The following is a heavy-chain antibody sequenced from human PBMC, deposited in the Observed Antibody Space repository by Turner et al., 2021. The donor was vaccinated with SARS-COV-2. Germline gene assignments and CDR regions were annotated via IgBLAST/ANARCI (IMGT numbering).Heavy chain of an antibody. J-gene: IGHJ3*01. V-gene: IGHV4-39*01. CDR3: ARHDDRGENYVCGFDL. Sequence: QVQLQESGPGLVKPSEPLSLICTVSGGSIRTSGYFWAWIRQPPGKEPEWIGTLRYGGNTYYNPSLNRRGTLSVDTSDKQCSLSLGSVTAADSAVYYCARHDDRGENYVCGFDLWGQGTMVTVSS. CDR1: GGSIRTSGYF. D-gene: IGHD3-10*02. CDR2: LRYGGNT.